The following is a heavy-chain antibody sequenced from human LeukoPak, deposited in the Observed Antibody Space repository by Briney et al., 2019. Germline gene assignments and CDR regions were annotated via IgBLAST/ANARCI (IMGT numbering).Heavy chain of an antibody. J-gene: IGHJ4*02. CDR1: GFTFGDYV. CDR2: IRSKAYGGTT. Sequence: GGSLRLSCTASGFTFGDYVMSWVRQAPGKGLEWVGFIRSKAYGGTTEYAASVKGRFTISRDDSKSIAYLQMNSLRAEDTAVYYCAGGLWYASGSDYWGQGTLVTVSS. CDR3: AGGLWYASGSDY. D-gene: IGHD3-10*01. V-gene: IGHV3-49*04.